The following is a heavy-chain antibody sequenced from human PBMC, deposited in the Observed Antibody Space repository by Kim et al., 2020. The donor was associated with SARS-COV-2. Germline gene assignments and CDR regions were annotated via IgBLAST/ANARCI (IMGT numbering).Heavy chain of an antibody. CDR2: IIPIFGTA. CDR1: GGTFSSYA. Sequence: SVKVSCKASGGTFSSYAISWVRQAPGQGLEWMGGIIPIFGTANYAQKFQGRVTITADESTSTAYMELSSLRSEDTAVYYCASTHCSGGSCYSLNDNWFDPWGQGTLVTVSS. J-gene: IGHJ5*02. CDR3: ASTHCSGGSCYSLNDNWFDP. D-gene: IGHD2-15*01. V-gene: IGHV1-69*13.